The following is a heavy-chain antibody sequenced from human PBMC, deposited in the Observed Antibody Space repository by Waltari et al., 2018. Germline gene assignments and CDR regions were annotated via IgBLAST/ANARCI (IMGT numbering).Heavy chain of an antibody. D-gene: IGHD6-19*01. CDR2: INHSGST. CDR1: GGSFSGYY. Sequence: QVQLQQWGAGLLKPSETLSLTCAVYGGSFSGYYWSWIRQPPGKGLEWIGEINHSGSTNYNPSLKSRVTISVDTSKNQFSLKLSSVTAADTAVYYCAREAPYSSGWDPDYWGQGTLVTVSS. CDR3: AREAPYSSGWDPDY. J-gene: IGHJ4*02. V-gene: IGHV4-34*01.